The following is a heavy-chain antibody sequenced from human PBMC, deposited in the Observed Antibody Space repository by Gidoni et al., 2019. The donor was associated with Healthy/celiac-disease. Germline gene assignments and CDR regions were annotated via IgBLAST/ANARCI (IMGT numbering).Heavy chain of an antibody. Sequence: EVQLVESGGGLVQPGRSLRLSCAASGFTFDDYAMHWVRQAPGKGLEWVSGISWNSGSIGYADSVKGRFTISRDNAKNSLYLQMNSLRAEDTALYYCAKDRVGYGSGVSRMDVWGQGTTVTVSS. V-gene: IGHV3-9*01. J-gene: IGHJ6*02. CDR2: ISWNSGSI. CDR3: AKDRVGYGSGVSRMDV. CDR1: GFTFDDYA. D-gene: IGHD3-10*01.